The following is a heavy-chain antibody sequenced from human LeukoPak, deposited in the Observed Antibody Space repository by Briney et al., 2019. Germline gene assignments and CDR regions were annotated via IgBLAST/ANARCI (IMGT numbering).Heavy chain of an antibody. V-gene: IGHV4-34*01. CDR2: INHSGST. J-gene: IGHJ6*03. D-gene: IGHD2-2*02. CDR1: GGSFSGYY. Sequence: PETLSLTCAVYGGSFSGYYWSWIRQPPGKGLEWIGEINHSGSTNYNPSLKSRVTISVDTSKNQFSLKLSSVTAADTAVYYCARIGYCTSSSCYTSYYYYYMDVWGKGTTVTVSS. CDR3: ARIGYCTSSSCYTSYYYYYMDV.